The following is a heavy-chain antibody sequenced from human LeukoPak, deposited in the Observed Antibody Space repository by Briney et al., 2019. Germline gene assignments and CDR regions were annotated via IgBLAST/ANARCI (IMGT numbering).Heavy chain of an antibody. V-gene: IGHV3-30*03. D-gene: IGHD6-13*01. CDR2: ISYDGYNK. Sequence: PGRSLRLSCVASGFTFSSHGMHWVRQAPGKGLEWVAVISYDGYNKYYADSVKGRFTTSRDNSKNTLNLQTNSLRVEDTAVYYCASSKAAAGTRYYYGMDVWGQGTTVTVS. J-gene: IGHJ6*02. CDR1: GFTFSSHG. CDR3: ASSKAAAGTRYYYGMDV.